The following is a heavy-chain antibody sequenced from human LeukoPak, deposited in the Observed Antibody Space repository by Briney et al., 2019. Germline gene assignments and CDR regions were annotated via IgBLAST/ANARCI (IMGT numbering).Heavy chain of an antibody. V-gene: IGHV4-59*01. CDR2: IYYSGST. D-gene: IGHD3-22*01. Sequence: SETLSLTCTVSGGSISNYYWSWIRQPPGKGLEWIGYIYYSGSTNYNPSLKSRVTISVDTSKNQFSLKLSSVTAADTAVYYCARGTIDYDSSGYYSDAFDIWGQGTMVTVSS. CDR1: GGSISNYY. J-gene: IGHJ3*02. CDR3: ARGTIDYDSSGYYSDAFDI.